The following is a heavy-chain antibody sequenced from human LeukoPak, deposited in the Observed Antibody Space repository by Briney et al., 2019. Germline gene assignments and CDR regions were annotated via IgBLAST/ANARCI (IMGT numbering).Heavy chain of an antibody. CDR2: IKQDGSEK. D-gene: IGHD2-21*01. V-gene: IGHV3-7*03. CDR1: GFTLSSYW. Sequence: PGGSLRLSCAASGFTLSSYWMSWVRQAPGQGLEWVAHIKQDGSEKNYVDSVKGRFTISRDNAKNSLYLQMNSLRVEDTAVYYCARDGSDMGDYWGQGTLVTVSS. CDR3: ARDGSDMGDY. J-gene: IGHJ4*02.